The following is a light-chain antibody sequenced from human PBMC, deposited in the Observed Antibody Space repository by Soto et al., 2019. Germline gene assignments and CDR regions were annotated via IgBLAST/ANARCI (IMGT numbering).Light chain of an antibody. J-gene: IGKJ2*01. Sequence: DIQLTQSPSSLSTSVGDSVTITCRASQSISSYLNWYQQRPGKAPNLLIYAASTLQTGVPSRFSGSGAGTHFTLTITNLQPEDFATYYCQQSFESPLYTFGQGTNLEIK. CDR1: QSISSY. V-gene: IGKV1-39*01. CDR3: QQSFESPLYT. CDR2: AAS.